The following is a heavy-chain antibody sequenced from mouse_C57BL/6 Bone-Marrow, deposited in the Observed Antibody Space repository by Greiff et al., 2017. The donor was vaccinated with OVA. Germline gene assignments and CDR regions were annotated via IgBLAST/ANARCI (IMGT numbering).Heavy chain of an antibody. Sequence: QVQLQQSGAELARPGASVKLSCKASGYTFTSYGISWVKQRTGQGLEWIGEIYPRSGNTYYNEKFKGKATLTADKSSSTAYMELRSLTSEDSAVYFCARRDYYGSSYLYWYCDVWGTGTTVTVSS. V-gene: IGHV1-81*01. D-gene: IGHD1-1*01. CDR2: IYPRSGNT. CDR3: ARRDYYGSSYLYWYCDV. J-gene: IGHJ1*03. CDR1: GYTFTSYG.